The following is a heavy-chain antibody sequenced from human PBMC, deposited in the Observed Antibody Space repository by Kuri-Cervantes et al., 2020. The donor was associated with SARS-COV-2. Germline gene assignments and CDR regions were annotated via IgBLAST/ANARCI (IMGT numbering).Heavy chain of an antibody. CDR1: GGSISSGGYY. V-gene: IGHV4-31*03. CDR3: ARVGVVVLMVYAIRGWFDP. CDR2: IYYSGST. D-gene: IGHD2-8*01. J-gene: IGHJ5*02. Sequence: SETLSLTCTVSGGSISSGGYYWSWIRQHPGKGLEWIGYIYYSGSTYYNPSLKSRVTISVDTSKNQFSLKLSSVTAADTAVYYCARVGVVVLMVYAIRGWFDPWGQGTLVTVSS.